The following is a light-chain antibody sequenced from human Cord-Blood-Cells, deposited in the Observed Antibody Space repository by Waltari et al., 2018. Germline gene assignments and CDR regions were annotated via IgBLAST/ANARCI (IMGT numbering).Light chain of an antibody. Sequence: QSALTQPASVSGSPGQSITISCTGTSSDVGGYHLVPWYQQHPGKAPKLMIYEGSKRPSGVSNRFSGSKSGNTASLTISGLQAEDEADYYCCSYAGSSTWVFGGGTKLTVL. CDR2: EGS. V-gene: IGLV2-23*01. J-gene: IGLJ3*02. CDR1: SSDVGGYHL. CDR3: CSYAGSSTWV.